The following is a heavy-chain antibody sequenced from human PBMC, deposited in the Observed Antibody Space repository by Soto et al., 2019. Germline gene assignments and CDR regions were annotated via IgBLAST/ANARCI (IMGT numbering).Heavy chain of an antibody. J-gene: IGHJ5*02. CDR3: ARGSYCSGGSCYGDWFDP. CDR2: ISAYNGNT. CDR1: GYTVPSYG. V-gene: IGHV1-18*01. D-gene: IGHD2-15*01. Sequence: ASVKVSCKASGYTVPSYGISWVRQAPGQGLEWMGWISAYNGNTNYAQKLQGRVTMTTDTSTSTAYMELRSLRSDDTAVYYCARGSYCSGGSCYGDWFDPWGQGTLVTVSS.